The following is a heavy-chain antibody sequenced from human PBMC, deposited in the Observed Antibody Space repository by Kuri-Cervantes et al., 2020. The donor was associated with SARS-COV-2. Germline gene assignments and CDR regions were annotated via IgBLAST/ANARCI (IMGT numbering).Heavy chain of an antibody. CDR1: GGSFSGYY. CDR3: ARGIAGATGEYYFDY. V-gene: IGHV4-34*01. CDR2: INHSGST. D-gene: IGHD1-26*01. J-gene: IGHJ4*02. Sequence: SETLSLTCAVYGGSFSGYYWSWIRQPPGKGLEWIGEINHSGSTNYNPSLKSRVTISVDTSKNQFSLKLSSVTAADTAVYYCARGIAGATGEYYFDYWGQGTLVTVSS.